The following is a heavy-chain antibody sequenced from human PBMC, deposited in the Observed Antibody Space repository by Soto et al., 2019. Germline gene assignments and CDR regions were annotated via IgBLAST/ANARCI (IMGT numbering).Heavy chain of an antibody. V-gene: IGHV3-21*01. CDR1: GFTFSSYS. CDR3: ARSPEIFSSSWYQLIYGMDV. J-gene: IGHJ6*02. D-gene: IGHD6-13*01. Sequence: SLRLSCAASGFTFSSYSMNWVRQAPGKGLEWVSSISSSSSYIYYADSVKGRFTISRDNAKNSLYLQMNSLRAEDTAVYYCARSPEIFSSSWYQLIYGMDVWGQGTTVTVSS. CDR2: ISSSSSYI.